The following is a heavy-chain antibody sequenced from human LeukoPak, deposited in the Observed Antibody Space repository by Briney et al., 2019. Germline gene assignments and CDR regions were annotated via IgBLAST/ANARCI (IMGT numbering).Heavy chain of an antibody. J-gene: IGHJ4*02. Sequence: GGSLRLSCTASGFTFCDYAVNWVRQAPGKGLEWVGFIRSKAYGETPEYAASVKGRFTISRDDSKSIAYLQMNSLKTEDTAVYYCARVGAWGYCSGGTCYSDYWGQGTLVTVSS. V-gene: IGHV3-49*04. CDR2: IRSKAYGETP. CDR1: GFTFCDYA. D-gene: IGHD2-15*01. CDR3: ARVGAWGYCSGGTCYSDY.